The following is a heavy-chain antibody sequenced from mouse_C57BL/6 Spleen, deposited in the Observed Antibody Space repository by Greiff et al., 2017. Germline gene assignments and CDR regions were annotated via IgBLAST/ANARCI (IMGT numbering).Heavy chain of an antibody. CDR3: ARRNDGYEGFAY. D-gene: IGHD2-3*01. J-gene: IGHJ3*01. CDR1: GYTFTNYW. Sequence: VQLQQSGAELVRPGTSVKMSCKASGYTFTNYWIGWAKQRPGHGLEWIGDIYPGGGYTNYNEKFKGKATLTAGKSSSTAYMQFSSLTSEDSAIYYCARRNDGYEGFAYWGQGTLVTVSA. CDR2: IYPGGGYT. V-gene: IGHV1-63*01.